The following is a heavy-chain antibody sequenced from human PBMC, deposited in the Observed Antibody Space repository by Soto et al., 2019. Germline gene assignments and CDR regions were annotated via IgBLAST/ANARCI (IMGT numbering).Heavy chain of an antibody. CDR1: GGSISSSSYY. J-gene: IGHJ5*02. V-gene: IGHV4-39*01. D-gene: IGHD3-9*01. Sequence: SETLSLTCTVSGGSISSSSYYWGWIRQPPGKGLEWIGSIYYSGSTYYNPSLKSRVTISVDTSKNQFSLKLSSVTAADTAVYYCARHVPTQASWLLGLNWFDPWGQGTLVTVSS. CDR3: ARHVPTQASWLLGLNWFDP. CDR2: IYYSGST.